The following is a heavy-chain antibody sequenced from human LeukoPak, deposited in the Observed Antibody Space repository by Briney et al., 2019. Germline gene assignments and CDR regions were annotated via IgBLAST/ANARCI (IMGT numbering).Heavy chain of an antibody. D-gene: IGHD4-17*01. V-gene: IGHV4-38-2*01. CDR3: ARGSTTVPHYFDY. J-gene: IGHJ4*02. CDR1: GYSISSGYY. Sequence: PSETLSLTCAVSGYSISSGYYWGWIRQPPGKGLEWIGSIYHSGSTYYNPSLKSRVTISVDTSKNQFSLKLSSVTAADTAVYYCARGSTTVPHYFDYWGQGTLVTVSS. CDR2: IYHSGST.